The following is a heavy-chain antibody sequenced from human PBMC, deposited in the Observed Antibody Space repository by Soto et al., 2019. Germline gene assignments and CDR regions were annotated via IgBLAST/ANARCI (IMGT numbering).Heavy chain of an antibody. J-gene: IGHJ5*01. CDR2: MNPNSGNT. D-gene: IGHD2-21*01. CDR3: GRGDGYHFNWLDS. CDR1: GYTFATYD. Sequence: QVQLVQSGAEVKTPGASVKVSCKASGYTFATYDINWVRQAPGQGLEWMGWMNPNSGNTGYAQKYQGRLTMTRDTALSVAHMELSRLRNEDTAVYYCGRGDGYHFNWLDSWGQGTLVTVSA. V-gene: IGHV1-8*01.